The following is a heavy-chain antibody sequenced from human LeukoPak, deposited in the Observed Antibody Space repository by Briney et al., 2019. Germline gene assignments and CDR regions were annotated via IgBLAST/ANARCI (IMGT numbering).Heavy chain of an antibody. CDR3: ARFDSSGWMNAFDI. V-gene: IGHV3-23*01. CDR2: INGGGSST. D-gene: IGHD6-19*01. CDR1: GFTFSSYA. J-gene: IGHJ3*02. Sequence: GGSLRLSCAASGFTFSSYAMNWVRQAPGKGLEWVSAINGGGSSTYYADSVKGRFTISRDNSKNTLYLQMNSLRAEDTAVYYCARFDSSGWMNAFDIWGQGTMVTVSS.